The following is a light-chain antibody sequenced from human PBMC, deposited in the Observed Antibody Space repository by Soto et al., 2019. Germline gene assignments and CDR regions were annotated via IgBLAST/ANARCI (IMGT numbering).Light chain of an antibody. J-gene: IGKJ4*01. CDR3: QQVDHFPLT. CDR2: GAS. Sequence: DIQVTQSPSSLSASVGDRVTITCRASQNITTYVNWYEQKAGKAPKLLIYGASSLESGVPARFRGSGSGTDFTLTISSLQPEDSATYYCQQVDHFPLTFGGGTKVDIK. CDR1: QNITTY. V-gene: IGKV1-39*01.